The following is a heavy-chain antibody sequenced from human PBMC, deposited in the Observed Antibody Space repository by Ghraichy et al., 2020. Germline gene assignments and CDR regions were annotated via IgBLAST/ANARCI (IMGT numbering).Heavy chain of an antibody. CDR2: IKNRTDGGTI. Sequence: GGSLRLSCVASGFTLSNAWMSWVRQAPGKGLEWVGRIKNRTDGGTIDYAASVKGRFTISRDDSKNMLYLQMNSLKIEDTAVYYCSTRGIFGSGTYVGYWGQGTLVTVSS. J-gene: IGHJ4*02. V-gene: IGHV3-15*01. D-gene: IGHD3-10*01. CDR3: STRGIFGSGTYVGY. CDR1: GFTLSNAW.